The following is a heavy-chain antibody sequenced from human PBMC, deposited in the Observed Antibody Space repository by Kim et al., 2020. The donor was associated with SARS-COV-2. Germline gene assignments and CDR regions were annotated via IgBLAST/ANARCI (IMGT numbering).Heavy chain of an antibody. D-gene: IGHD3-22*01. V-gene: IGHV4-34*01. CDR2: INHSGST. CDR1: GGSFSGYY. J-gene: IGHJ6*02. Sequence: SETLSLTCAVYGGSFSGYYWSWIRQPPGKGLEWIGEINHSGSTNYNPSLKSRVTISVDTSKNQFSLKLSSVTAADTAVYYCARVEGYYDSSGYYYSYYYGMDVWGQWTTVTVSS. CDR3: ARVEGYYDSSGYYYSYYYGMDV.